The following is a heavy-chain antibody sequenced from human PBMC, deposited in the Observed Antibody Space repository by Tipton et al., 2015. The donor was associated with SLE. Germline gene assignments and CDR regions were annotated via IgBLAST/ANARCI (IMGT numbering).Heavy chain of an antibody. V-gene: IGHV1-2*02. CDR1: GYTFTGYY. J-gene: IGHJ3*02. CDR3: ARDPVVAAAGAFDI. D-gene: IGHD6-25*01. CDR2: IHPNSGGT. Sequence: QVQLVQSGAEVKKPGASVKVSCKASGYTFTGYYMHWVRQAPGQGLEWMGWIHPNSGGTNYAQQFQGRVTMTRDTSISTAYMERSRLRSDDTAVYYCARDPVVAAAGAFDIWGQGTMVTVSS.